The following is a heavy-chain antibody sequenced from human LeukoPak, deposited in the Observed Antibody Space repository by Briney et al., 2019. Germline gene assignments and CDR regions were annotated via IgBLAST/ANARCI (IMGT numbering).Heavy chain of an antibody. Sequence: PGGSLRLSCAAAGFTFSSYAMSWVRQAPGKGLEWVSAISVSGGTTYYANSVKGRFTISRDNSRNALYLQMTSLRVEDTALYYCAKDIRTSGSYGWFDPWGQGTLVTVSS. V-gene: IGHV3-23*01. J-gene: IGHJ5*02. D-gene: IGHD3-10*01. CDR2: ISVSGGTT. CDR3: AKDIRTSGSYGWFDP. CDR1: GFTFSSYA.